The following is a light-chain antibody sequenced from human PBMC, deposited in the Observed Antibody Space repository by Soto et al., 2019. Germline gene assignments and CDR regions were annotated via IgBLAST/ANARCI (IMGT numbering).Light chain of an antibody. Sequence: EIVMTQSPATLSVSPGERATLSCRASQSISSTLAWYQQKPGQALRLLIYDASTRATGVPARFSGSGSGTEFTLTISSLQSEDFAVYYCQQYNNWPRTVGQVTEVDIX. V-gene: IGKV3-15*01. CDR2: DAS. J-gene: IGKJ1*01. CDR1: QSISST. CDR3: QQYNNWPRT.